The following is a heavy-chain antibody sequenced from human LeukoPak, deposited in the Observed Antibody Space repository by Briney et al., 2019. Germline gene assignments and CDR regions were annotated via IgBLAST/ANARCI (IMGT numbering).Heavy chain of an antibody. D-gene: IGHD6-19*01. V-gene: IGHV1-2*02. Sequence: ASVKVSCKASGYTFTGYYMHWVRQAPGQGLEWMGCINPNSGGTNYAQKFQGRVTMTRDTSISTAYMELSRLRSDDTAVYYCARGRSSGWYPPFDYWGQGTLVTVSS. J-gene: IGHJ4*02. CDR1: GYTFTGYY. CDR3: ARGRSSGWYPPFDY. CDR2: INPNSGGT.